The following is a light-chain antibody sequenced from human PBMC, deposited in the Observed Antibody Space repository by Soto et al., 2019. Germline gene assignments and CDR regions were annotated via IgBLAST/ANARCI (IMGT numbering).Light chain of an antibody. CDR3: GTWDSSLSVYV. CDR2: DNN. Sequence: QSALTQPPSVSAAPGQKVTISCSGSSSNSGNNYVSWYQQLPGTAPKLLIYDNNKRPSGIPDLFSGSKSGTSATLGITGLQTGDEADYYCGTWDSSLSVYVFGTGTKV. J-gene: IGLJ1*01. CDR1: SSNSGNNY. V-gene: IGLV1-51*01.